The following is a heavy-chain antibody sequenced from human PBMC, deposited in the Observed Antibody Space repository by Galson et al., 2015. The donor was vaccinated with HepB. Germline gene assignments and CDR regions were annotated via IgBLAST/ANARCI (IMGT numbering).Heavy chain of an antibody. V-gene: IGHV3-9*01. D-gene: IGHD3-10*01. J-gene: IGHJ4*02. CDR2: INWNGGTT. CDR1: GFTFDDFA. Sequence: LRLSCAASGFTFDDFAMHWVRQAPGKGLEWVSGINWNGGTTGYADSVKGRFTISRDNAKNSLYLQMNSLRPEDTALYYCAKLELNKHYNSDHKDYLEYWGQGTLVTVSS. CDR3: AKLELNKHYNSDHKDYLEY.